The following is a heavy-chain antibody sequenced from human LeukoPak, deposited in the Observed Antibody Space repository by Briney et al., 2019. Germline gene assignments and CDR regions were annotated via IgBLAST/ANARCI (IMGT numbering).Heavy chain of an antibody. D-gene: IGHD3-10*02. CDR3: AKTYAYVALDY. J-gene: IGHJ4*02. V-gene: IGHV3-30*02. Sequence: GGSLRLSCAASGFTFSSYGMHWVRQAPGKGLEWVAFIRYDGSNKYYADSVKGRFIISRDNSKNTLYLQMNSLRAEDTAVYYCAKTYAYVALDYWGQGTLVTVSS. CDR1: GFTFSSYG. CDR2: IRYDGSNK.